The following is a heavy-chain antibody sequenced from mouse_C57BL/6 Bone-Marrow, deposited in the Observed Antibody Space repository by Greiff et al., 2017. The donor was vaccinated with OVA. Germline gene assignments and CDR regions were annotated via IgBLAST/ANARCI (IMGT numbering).Heavy chain of an antibody. V-gene: IGHV5-16*01. Sequence: EVMLVESEGGLVQPGSSMKLSCTASGFTFSDYYMAWVRQVPEKGLEWVANINYDGSSTYYLDSLKSRFIISRDNAKNILYLQMSSLKSEDTATYYCAREIPITTVVNWYFDVWGTGTTVTVSS. D-gene: IGHD1-1*01. CDR2: INYDGSST. CDR3: AREIPITTVVNWYFDV. J-gene: IGHJ1*03. CDR1: GFTFSDYY.